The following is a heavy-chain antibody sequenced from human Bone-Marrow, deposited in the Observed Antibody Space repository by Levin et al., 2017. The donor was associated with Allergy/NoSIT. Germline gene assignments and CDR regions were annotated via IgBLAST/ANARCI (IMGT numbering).Heavy chain of an antibody. Sequence: QSGGSLRLSCAASGFTFSDSAMTWVRQAPGKGLEWVAAISGVDNNRYYADSVRGRFTVSRDNSKNTVFLHMNSLRAGDTAIYYCAKAPTRLGSYFFDFWGQGTLVSVSS. CDR1: GFTFSDSA. J-gene: IGHJ4*02. CDR3: AKAPTRLGSYFFDF. D-gene: IGHD3-10*01. V-gene: IGHV3-23*01. CDR2: ISGVDNNR.